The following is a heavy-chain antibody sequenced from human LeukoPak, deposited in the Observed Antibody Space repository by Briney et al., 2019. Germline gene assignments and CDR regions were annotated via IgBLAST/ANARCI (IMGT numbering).Heavy chain of an antibody. D-gene: IGHD2-15*01. Sequence: SETLSLTCTVSGGSISSNTYFWAWIRQPPGKGLEWIGTIYYSGGTYYNPSLNSRVTISVDTSKNQFSLKVTSVTAADTAVYYCARLAYCSGGSCHHDYWGQGTLVTVSS. CDR1: GGSISSNTYF. J-gene: IGHJ4*02. V-gene: IGHV4-39*01. CDR2: IYYSGGT. CDR3: ARLAYCSGGSCHHDY.